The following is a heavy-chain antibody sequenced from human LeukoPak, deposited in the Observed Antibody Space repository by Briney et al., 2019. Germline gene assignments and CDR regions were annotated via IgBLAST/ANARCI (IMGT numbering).Heavy chain of an antibody. V-gene: IGHV1-46*01. D-gene: IGHD3-3*01. CDR2: INPSGGST. CDR1: GYTFTSYY. CDR3: ARGLWSGYYYYYMDV. Sequence: ASVKVSCKASGYTFTSYYMHWVRQAPGQGLEWMGVINPSGGSTSYAQKFQGRVTITADKSTSTAYMELSSLRSEDTAVYYCARGLWSGYYYYYMDVWGKGTTVTVSS. J-gene: IGHJ6*03.